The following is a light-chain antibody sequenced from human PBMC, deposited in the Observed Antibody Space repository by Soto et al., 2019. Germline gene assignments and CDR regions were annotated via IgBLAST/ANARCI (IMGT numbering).Light chain of an antibody. CDR1: QSISSW. Sequence: DTQMTQSPSTLSASVGDRVTITCRASQSISSWLAWYQQKPGKPPKLLIYDASSLESGVPSRFSGSGSGTEFTLTISSLQPDDFATYYCQQYNSYSLTFGGGTKVEIK. V-gene: IGKV1-5*01. J-gene: IGKJ4*01. CDR2: DAS. CDR3: QQYNSYSLT.